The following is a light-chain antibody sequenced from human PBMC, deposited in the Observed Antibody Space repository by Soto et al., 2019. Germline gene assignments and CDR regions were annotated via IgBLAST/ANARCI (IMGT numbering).Light chain of an antibody. CDR1: QGINSY. J-gene: IGKJ5*01. CDR3: QQLNNYPIT. V-gene: IGKV1-9*01. CDR2: AAS. Sequence: DIQLTQSPSFLSASVGDRVTITCRASQGINSYLAWYQQKTGKAPKLLIYAASTLQSGVPSRFSGSGSGTEFTLTISSLQPADFATYYCQQLNNYPITFGQGTRLEI.